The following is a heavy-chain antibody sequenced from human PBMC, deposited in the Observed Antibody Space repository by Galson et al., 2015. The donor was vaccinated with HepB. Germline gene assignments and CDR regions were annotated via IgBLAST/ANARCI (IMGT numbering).Heavy chain of an antibody. D-gene: IGHD6-19*01. CDR1: GFTFSSYG. CDR2: IWYDGSNK. J-gene: IGHJ5*02. Sequence: SLRLSCAASGFTFSSYGMHWVRQAPGKGLEWVAFIWYDGSNKYYADSVKGRFTISRDNSKNTLYLQMNSLRAEDTAVYYCARDPTSVAVAGTSNWFDPWGQGTLVTVSP. V-gene: IGHV3-33*08. CDR3: ARDPTSVAVAGTSNWFDP.